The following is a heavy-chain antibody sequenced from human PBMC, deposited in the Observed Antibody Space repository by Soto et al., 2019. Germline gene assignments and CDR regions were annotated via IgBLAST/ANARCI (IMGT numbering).Heavy chain of an antibody. CDR3: VRDDMSGTYYFDA. CDR2: KYYSGIS. J-gene: IGHJ4*02. V-gene: IGHV4-59*13. D-gene: IGHD1-26*01. Sequence: WTWIRQPPGKGLEWIGYKYYSGISNYNPSLQSRVTISVATSKNQFSLRLTSVTAAVTAVYYCVRDDMSGTYYFDAWGQGALVTVSS.